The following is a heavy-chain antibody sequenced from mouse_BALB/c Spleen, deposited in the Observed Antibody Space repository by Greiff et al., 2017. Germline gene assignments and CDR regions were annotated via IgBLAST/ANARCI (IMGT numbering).Heavy chain of an antibody. Sequence: VQLQQSGPELVKPGASVKVSCKASGYSFTDYNMYWVKQRTGQGLEWIGEIYPGSGNTYYNEKFKGKATLTADKSSSTAYMQLSSLTSEDSAVYFCASGDYYGSSYDYAMDYWGQGTSVTVSS. CDR1: YSFTDYNM. CDR2: YPGSGNTY. V-gene: IGHV1-83*01. J-gene: IGHJ4*01. D-gene: IGHD1-1*01. CDR3: SGDYYGSSYDYAMDY.